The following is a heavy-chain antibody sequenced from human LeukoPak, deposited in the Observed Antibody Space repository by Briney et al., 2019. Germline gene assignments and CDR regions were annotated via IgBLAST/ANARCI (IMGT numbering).Heavy chain of an antibody. D-gene: IGHD3-3*01. V-gene: IGHV3-21*01. CDR3: ARDERYDFWSGYLYYFDY. Sequence: GGSLRLSCAASGFTFSSYTMNWVRQTPGEGLEWVSSISSSSSYIYYADSVKGRFTISRDNAKNSLYLQMNSLRAEDTAVYYCARDERYDFWSGYLYYFDYWGQGTLVTVSS. J-gene: IGHJ4*02. CDR2: ISSSSSYI. CDR1: GFTFSSYT.